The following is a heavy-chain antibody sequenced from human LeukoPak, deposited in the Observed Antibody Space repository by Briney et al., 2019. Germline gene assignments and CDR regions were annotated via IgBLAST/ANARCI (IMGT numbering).Heavy chain of an antibody. V-gene: IGHV3-23*01. J-gene: IGHJ4*02. CDR1: GFTFSSYA. Sequence: GRSLRLSCAASGFTFSSYAMNWVRQAPGKGLEWVSAISAGGDTPYYADSAKGRFTISRDNSKNTVYLQMNSLRAGGTAVYYCAKRRYCSSISCHDFDYWGQGTLVTVSS. CDR3: AKRRYCSSISCHDFDY. CDR2: ISAGGDTP. D-gene: IGHD2-2*01.